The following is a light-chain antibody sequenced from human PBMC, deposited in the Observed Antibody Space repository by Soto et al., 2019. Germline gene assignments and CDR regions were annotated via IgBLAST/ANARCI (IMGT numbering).Light chain of an antibody. J-gene: IGKJ4*01. Sequence: EIVWTQSPATLSLSPGERATLSCRASQSVSSYLAWYQQQPGQAPRLLIYDASNRATGIPARFSGSGSGTDFTLTISSLDPEDFAVYYCQQRSTWPPTLTFGGGTKVDIK. CDR3: QQRSTWPPTLT. V-gene: IGKV3-11*01. CDR1: QSVSSY. CDR2: DAS.